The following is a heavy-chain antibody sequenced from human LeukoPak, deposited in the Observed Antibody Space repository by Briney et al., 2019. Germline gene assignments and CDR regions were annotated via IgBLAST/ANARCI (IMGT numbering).Heavy chain of an antibody. CDR2: ISSSSGSI. J-gene: IGHJ6*02. V-gene: IGHV3-48*03. CDR1: GFTFSSYE. CDR3: ARDLYYDMYGMDV. Sequence: GSLRLSCTVSGFTFSSYERNWIRQAPGKGLDWVSYISSSSGSIYYADSERGRFTICRDNGKNSLYLQMSSLRAEDTAVYYCARDLYYDMYGMDVWGQGTTVTVSS. D-gene: IGHD3-9*01.